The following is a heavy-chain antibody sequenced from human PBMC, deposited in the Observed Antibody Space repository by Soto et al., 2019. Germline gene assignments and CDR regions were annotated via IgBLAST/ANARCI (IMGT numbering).Heavy chain of an antibody. J-gene: IGHJ4*02. D-gene: IGHD5-18*01. V-gene: IGHV3-23*01. CDR2: VSSSGRSA. CDR1: GFTFSNYA. CDR3: AKDVKSGEYSFGWGPFGH. Sequence: GGSLRLSCAASGFTFSNYAMNWVRQAPGKGLEWVSGVSSSGRSAPYPDSVKGRFTISRDNSKNTLYLQLDSLRAEDTAIYYCAKDVKSGEYSFGWGPFGHWGLGTLVTVSS.